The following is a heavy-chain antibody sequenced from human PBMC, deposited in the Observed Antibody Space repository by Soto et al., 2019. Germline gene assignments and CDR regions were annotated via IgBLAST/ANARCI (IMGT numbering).Heavy chain of an antibody. D-gene: IGHD6-6*01. CDR1: GGTFSSYT. CDR2: IIPILGIA. V-gene: IGHV1-69*08. Sequence: QVQLVQSGAEVKKPGSSVKVSCKASGGTFSSYTISWVRQAPGQGLEWMGRIIPILGIANYAQKFQGRVTINADKSTSTAYMELSSLRSEDTAVYYCARDRYSSSSPIDYWGQGTLVTVSS. CDR3: ARDRYSSSSPIDY. J-gene: IGHJ4*02.